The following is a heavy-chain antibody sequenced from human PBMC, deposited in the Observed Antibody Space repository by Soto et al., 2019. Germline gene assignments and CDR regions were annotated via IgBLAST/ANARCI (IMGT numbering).Heavy chain of an antibody. CDR2: IIPIFGTA. V-gene: IGHV1-69*13. D-gene: IGHD3-3*01. J-gene: IGHJ4*02. CDR3: ARVISPFWSGYYTYFDY. Sequence: SVKVSCKASGGTFSSYAISWVRQAPGQGLEWMGGIIPIFGTANYAQKFQGRVTITADESTSTAYMELSSLRSEDTAVYYCARVISPFWSGYYTYFDYWGQGTLVTVSS. CDR1: GGTFSSYA.